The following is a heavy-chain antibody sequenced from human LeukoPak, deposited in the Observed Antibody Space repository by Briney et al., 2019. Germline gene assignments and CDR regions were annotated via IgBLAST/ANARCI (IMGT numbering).Heavy chain of an antibody. CDR2: IIPIFGTA. CDR3: ARGRTVLGLFQP. D-gene: IGHD1/OR15-1a*01. Sequence: SVKVSCKASGGTFSSYAISWVRQAPGQGLEWMGGIIPIFGTANYAQKFQGRVTITADESTSTAYMELSSLRSEDTAVYYSARGRTVLGLFQPWGQGTLVTVSS. J-gene: IGHJ5*02. V-gene: IGHV1-69*13. CDR1: GGTFSSYA.